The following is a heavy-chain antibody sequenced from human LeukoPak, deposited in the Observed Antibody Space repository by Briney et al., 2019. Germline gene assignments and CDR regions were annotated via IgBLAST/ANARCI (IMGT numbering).Heavy chain of an antibody. CDR2: INPSGGST. V-gene: IGHV1-46*01. D-gene: IGHD3-22*01. CDR3: ARAGAYYDSSGYYLYAFDI. Sequence: GASVKVSCKASGYAFTSYYMHWVRQAPGQGLEWMGIINPSGGSTSHAQKFQGRVTMTRDTSTSTVYMELSSLRSEDTAVYYCARAGAYYDSSGYYLYAFDIWGQGTMVTVSS. CDR1: GYAFTSYY. J-gene: IGHJ3*02.